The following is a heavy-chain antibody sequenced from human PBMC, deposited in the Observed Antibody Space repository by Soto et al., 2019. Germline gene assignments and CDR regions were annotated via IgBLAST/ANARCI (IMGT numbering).Heavy chain of an antibody. CDR1: GGSISSYY. Sequence: PSETLSLTCTVSGGSISSYYWSWIRQPPGKGLEWIGYIYYSGSTNYNPSLKSRVTISVDTSKNQFSLKLSSVTAADTAVYYCARFTVTTHFDYWGQGTLVTVSS. CDR2: IYYSGST. D-gene: IGHD4-17*01. CDR3: ARFTVTTHFDY. V-gene: IGHV4-59*01. J-gene: IGHJ4*02.